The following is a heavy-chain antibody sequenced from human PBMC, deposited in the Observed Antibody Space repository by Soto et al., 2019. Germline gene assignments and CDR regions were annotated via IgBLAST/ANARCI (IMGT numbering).Heavy chain of an antibody. V-gene: IGHV3-23*01. CDR2: FRSSGDDGTT. CDR3: AKKVNSGSGSQYFDY. CDR1: GFTFSSYS. D-gene: IGHD3-10*01. Sequence: PGGSRRLSCAASGFTFSSYSMSWVRQAPGKGLEWVSGFRSSGDDGTTYYADSVKGRFTITRDNSKNTLFLQMNSLRAEDTAIYYCAKKVNSGSGSQYFDYWGQGTLFTVS. J-gene: IGHJ4*02.